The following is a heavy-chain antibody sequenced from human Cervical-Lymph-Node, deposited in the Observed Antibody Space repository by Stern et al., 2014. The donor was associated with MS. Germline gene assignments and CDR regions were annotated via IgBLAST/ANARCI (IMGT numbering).Heavy chain of an antibody. CDR2: IYPDDFDT. J-gene: IGHJ6*02. Sequence: VQLVQSGAEVKKPGESLTISCKGFGYSFNIYWIAWVRQRPGQGLEWMGIIYPDDFDTGYSPSFQGQVTFSVDKSISTAYLQWSSLKPSDTATYFCARRGMDVWGQGTSVTVSS. CDR1: GYSFNIYW. V-gene: IGHV5-51*01. CDR3: ARRGMDV.